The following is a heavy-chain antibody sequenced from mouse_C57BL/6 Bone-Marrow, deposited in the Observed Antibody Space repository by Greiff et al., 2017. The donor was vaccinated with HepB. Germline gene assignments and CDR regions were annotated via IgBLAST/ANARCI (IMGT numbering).Heavy chain of an antibody. CDR1: GYTFTSYW. CDR3: ARIRLWLEDFDY. Sequence: QVQLQQSGAELVKPGASVKLSCKASGYTFTSYWMQWVKQRPGQGLEWIGEIDPSDSYTNYNQKFKGKATLTVDTSSSTAYMQLSSLTSEDSAVYYCARIRLWLEDFDYWGQGTTLTVSS. CDR2: IDPSDSYT. V-gene: IGHV1-50*01. D-gene: IGHD2-2*01. J-gene: IGHJ2*01.